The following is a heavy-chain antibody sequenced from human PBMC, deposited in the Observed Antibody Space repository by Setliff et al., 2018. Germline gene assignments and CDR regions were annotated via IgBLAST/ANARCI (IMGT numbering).Heavy chain of an antibody. Sequence: SVKVSCKASGYPFTSYYVHWVRQAPGQGLEWMGMINPSGGSTFYAQNFQGGVTMTRDTPTSTVYMELSSLRSDDTAVYYCARASAKYEGGAFDIWGQGTMVTVSS. CDR2: INPSGGST. D-gene: IGHD1-26*01. J-gene: IGHJ3*02. CDR3: ARASAKYEGGAFDI. V-gene: IGHV1-46*01. CDR1: GYPFTSYY.